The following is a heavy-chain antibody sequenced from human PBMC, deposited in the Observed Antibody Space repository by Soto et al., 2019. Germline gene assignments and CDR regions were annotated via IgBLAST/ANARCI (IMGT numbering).Heavy chain of an antibody. CDR3: ARAVGGYAFWSASYYYYYDMDV. D-gene: IGHD3-3*01. CDR1: GGSFSGYY. V-gene: IGHV4-34*01. CDR2: INHSGST. Sequence: QVQLQQWGAGLLKPSETLSLTCAVYGGSFSGYYWSWIRQPPGRGLEGIGEINHSGSTNYNPSLKSRVTMSVDTSKNQLSLKLRSVTAADTAVYFCARAVGGYAFWSASYYYYYDMDVWGKGTTVTVSS. J-gene: IGHJ6*03.